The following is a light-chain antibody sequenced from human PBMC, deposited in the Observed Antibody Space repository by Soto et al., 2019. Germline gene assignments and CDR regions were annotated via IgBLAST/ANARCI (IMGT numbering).Light chain of an antibody. CDR3: KKYGSSPLT. V-gene: IGKV3-20*01. CDR1: QSFRSRY. CDR2: GAS. J-gene: IGKJ4*01. Sequence: EIVLTQSPGTLSLSPGERATLYCRASQSFRSRYLAWYQQKPGQAPRLLIYGASSRAPGIPDRVSGSGSGTHFTLTISRLESEDFVVYYGKKYGSSPLTLVGANKVEIK.